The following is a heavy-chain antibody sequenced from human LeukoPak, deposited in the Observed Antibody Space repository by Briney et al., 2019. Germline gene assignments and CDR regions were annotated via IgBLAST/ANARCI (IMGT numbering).Heavy chain of an antibody. CDR2: ISYDGSNK. J-gene: IGHJ4*02. Sequence: GGSLRLSCAAPGFTFSSYGMHWARQPQGKGRGWGAVISYDGSNKYYADSVKGRFTISRDNSKNTLYLQMNSLRAEDTAVYYCAKVLRAITMVRGAPEYWGQGTLVTVSS. CDR3: AKVLRAITMVRGAPEY. CDR1: GFTFSSYG. D-gene: IGHD3-10*01. V-gene: IGHV3-30*18.